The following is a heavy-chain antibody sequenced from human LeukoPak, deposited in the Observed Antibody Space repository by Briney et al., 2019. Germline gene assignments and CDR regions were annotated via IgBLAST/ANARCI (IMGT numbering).Heavy chain of an antibody. CDR1: GYTFTSYG. V-gene: IGHV1-18*01. D-gene: IGHD4-17*01. CDR3: ARSRYGDSHFDY. Sequence: ASVKVSCKASGYTFTSYGIGWVRQAPGQGLEWMGWISAYNGNTNYAQKLQGRVTMTTDTSTSTAYMELRSLRSDDTAVYYCARSRYGDSHFDYWGQGTLVTVSS. J-gene: IGHJ4*02. CDR2: ISAYNGNT.